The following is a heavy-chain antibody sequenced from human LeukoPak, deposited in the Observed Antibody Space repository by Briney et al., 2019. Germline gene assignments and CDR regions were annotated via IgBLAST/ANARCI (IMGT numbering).Heavy chain of an antibody. V-gene: IGHV3-11*01. CDR2: ISSSGSTI. D-gene: IGHD3-22*01. CDR3: ARKKYYYDSSGLGWFDP. CDR1: GFTFSDYN. Sequence: PGGSLRLSCAASGFTFSDYNMSWIRQAPGKGLEWVSYISSSGSTIYYADSVKGRFTISRDNAKNSLYLQMNSPRAEDTAVYYCARKKYYYDSSGLGWFDPWGQGTLVTVSS. J-gene: IGHJ5*02.